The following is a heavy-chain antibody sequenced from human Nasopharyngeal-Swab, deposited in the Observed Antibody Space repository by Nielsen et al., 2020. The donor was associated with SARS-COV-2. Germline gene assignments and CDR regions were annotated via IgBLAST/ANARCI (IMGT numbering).Heavy chain of an antibody. J-gene: IGHJ6*02. D-gene: IGHD6-19*01. CDR3: ARDAIAVAGTGYYYYGMDV. V-gene: IGHV1-69*06. Sequence: SVKVSCKASGGTFSSYAISWVRQAPGQGLEWMGGIIPMFGTANYAQNFQDRVTITADKSTSTAYMDLSRLKSEDTAVYYCARDAIAVAGTGYYYYGMDVWGQGTTVTVSS. CDR2: IIPMFGTA. CDR1: GGTFSSYA.